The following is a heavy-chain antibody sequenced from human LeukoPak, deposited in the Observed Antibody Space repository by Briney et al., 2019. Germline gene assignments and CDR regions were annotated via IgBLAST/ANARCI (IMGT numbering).Heavy chain of an antibody. Sequence: GGSLRLSCAASGFTFSSYVMSWVRQAPGKGLEWVSSVSGSGGSTYYADSVKGRFTISRDNSKNTLYLQMNSLRAEDTAVYFCAKQGLRSFDWLSTWGQGTLVTVSS. V-gene: IGHV3-23*01. CDR2: VSGSGGST. D-gene: IGHD3-9*01. CDR1: GFTFSSYV. J-gene: IGHJ5*02. CDR3: AKQGLRSFDWLST.